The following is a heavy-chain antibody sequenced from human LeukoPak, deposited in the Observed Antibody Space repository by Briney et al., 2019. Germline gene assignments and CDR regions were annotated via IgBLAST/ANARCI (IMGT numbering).Heavy chain of an antibody. CDR2: ISSEGTYV. CDR3: ARLDLGNAGYYYFMDV. D-gene: IGHD7-27*01. V-gene: IGHV3-21*01. CDR1: GFAFSSYS. J-gene: IGHJ6*03. Sequence: GGSLRLSCAASGFAFSSYSMAWVRQTPGMRLEWVSSISSEGTYVYYSDSIKGRFTISRDNAKNSLYLQMDTLRAEDSAMYYCARLDLGNAGYYYFMDVWGKGTTVTVSS.